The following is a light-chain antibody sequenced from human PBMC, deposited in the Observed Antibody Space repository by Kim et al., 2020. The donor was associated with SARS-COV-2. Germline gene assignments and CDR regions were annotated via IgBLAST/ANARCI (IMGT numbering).Light chain of an antibody. Sequence: QSVLIQPASVSGSPGQSITISCTGTSSDIGGYEYVSWYQQHPGKAPKLIIYDVRDRPSGISNRFSGSKSGNTASLIISSLQAGDEADYYCFSYTSSGTYVFGSATRSPS. J-gene: IGLJ1*01. V-gene: IGLV2-14*03. CDR3: FSYTSSGTYV. CDR2: DVR. CDR1: SSDIGGYEY.